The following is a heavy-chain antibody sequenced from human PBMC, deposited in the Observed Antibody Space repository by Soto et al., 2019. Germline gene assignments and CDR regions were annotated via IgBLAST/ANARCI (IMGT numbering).Heavy chain of an antibody. CDR2: INPSGGST. V-gene: IGHV1-46*01. D-gene: IGHD2-2*01. CDR1: GYTFTSYY. J-gene: IGHJ4*02. Sequence: ASVKVSCKASGYTFTSYYMHWVRQAPGQGLEWMGIINPSGGSTSYAQKFQGRVTMTRDTSTSTVYMELSSLRSEDTAVYYCARAHNLIVVVPAAAFDYWGQGTLVTVSS. CDR3: ARAHNLIVVVPAAAFDY.